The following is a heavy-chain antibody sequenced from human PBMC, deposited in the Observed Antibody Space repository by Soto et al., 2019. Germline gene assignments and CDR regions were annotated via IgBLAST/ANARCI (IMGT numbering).Heavy chain of an antibody. J-gene: IGHJ6*02. CDR1: GYTFTNSA. CDR3: ARDRYGDYYYYGMDV. V-gene: IGHV1-3*01. D-gene: IGHD4-17*01. Sequence: QVHLVQSGAEVKKPGASVKVSCKASGYTFTNSAMHWVRQAPGQRLEWMGWISGGNGNTKYSPKLQDRVTITRDTSASTAYMELSSLRSEDTAVYYCARDRYGDYYYYGMDVWGQGTTVTVSS. CDR2: ISGGNGNT.